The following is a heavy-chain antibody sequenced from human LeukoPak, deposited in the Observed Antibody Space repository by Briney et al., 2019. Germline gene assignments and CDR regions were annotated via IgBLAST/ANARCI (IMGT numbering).Heavy chain of an antibody. J-gene: IGHJ4*02. Sequence: SGPTLVNPTQTLTLTCTFSGFSLNTRGVGVGWIRQPPGRALEWLALIYWDDDRRYSPSLKSRLTITKGTSKNQVVLTMTNMDPVDTATYFCAHRKNYYDSSVFDNWGQGTLVTVSS. CDR2: IYWDDDR. D-gene: IGHD3-22*01. V-gene: IGHV2-5*02. CDR1: GFSLNTRGVG. CDR3: AHRKNYYDSSVFDN.